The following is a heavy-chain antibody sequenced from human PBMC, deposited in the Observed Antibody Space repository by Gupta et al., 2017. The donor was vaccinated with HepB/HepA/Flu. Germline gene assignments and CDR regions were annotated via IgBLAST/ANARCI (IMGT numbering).Heavy chain of an antibody. Sequence: VQLVESGGGLVQPGGSLRLSCAASGFTFSSDYMHWVHQAPGKGLVWVARRHSDGSRTNYASSVEGRFTISRENAKNTVYLQMSSLRVEDTAVYYCAREDMADWGQGSLGTVSS. CDR2: RHSDGSRT. V-gene: IGHV3-74*01. CDR3: AREDMAD. J-gene: IGHJ4*02. D-gene: IGHD5-24*01. CDR1: GFTFSSDY.